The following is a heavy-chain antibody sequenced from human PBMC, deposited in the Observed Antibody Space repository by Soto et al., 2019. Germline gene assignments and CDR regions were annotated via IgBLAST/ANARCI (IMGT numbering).Heavy chain of an antibody. D-gene: IGHD3-22*01. V-gene: IGHV4-34*01. Sequence: PSETLSLTCAVYGGSFSGYYWSWIRQPPGKGLEWIGEINHSGSTNYNPSLKSRVTISVDTSKNQFSLKLSSVAAADTAVYYCARGRRNYYDSSRSYKTTGTGSYYYGMDVWGQGTTVTVSS. CDR1: GGSFSGYY. CDR3: ARGRRNYYDSSRSYKTTGTGSYYYGMDV. CDR2: INHSGST. J-gene: IGHJ6*02.